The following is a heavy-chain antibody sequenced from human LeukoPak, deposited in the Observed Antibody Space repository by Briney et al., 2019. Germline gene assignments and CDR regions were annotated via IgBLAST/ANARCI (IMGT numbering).Heavy chain of an antibody. J-gene: IGHJ3*02. V-gene: IGHV1-18*01. CDR2: ISAYNGNT. CDR3: ARDPVARVYYYDSSSAFDI. CDR1: GYTFTSYG. Sequence: ASVKVSCKASGYTFTSYGISWVRQAPGQGLEWMGWISAYNGNTNYAQKLQGRVTTTTDTSTSTAYMELRSLRSDDTAVYYCARDPVARVYYYDSSSAFDIWGQGTMVTVSS. D-gene: IGHD3-22*01.